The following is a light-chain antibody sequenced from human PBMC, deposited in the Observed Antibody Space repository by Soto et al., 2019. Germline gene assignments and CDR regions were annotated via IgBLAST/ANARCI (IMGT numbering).Light chain of an antibody. Sequence: EVVMTQSPATLSVSPGDRATLSCRASQSVDTNVVWYQQKPGQPPRLLVHSASIRATGVPARFTGIGSGTDSTLTISGLQSDDFAIYYCQQYYNWPPYTFGQGTRLQIK. CDR1: QSVDTN. J-gene: IGKJ2*01. CDR3: QQYYNWPPYT. V-gene: IGKV3-15*01. CDR2: SAS.